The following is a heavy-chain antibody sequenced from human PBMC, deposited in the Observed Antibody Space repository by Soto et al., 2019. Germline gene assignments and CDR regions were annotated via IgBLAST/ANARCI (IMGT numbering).Heavy chain of an antibody. CDR2: INPNSGGT. CDR3: ARDRDTAMAEPDP. V-gene: IGHV1-2*02. CDR1: GYTFTGYY. J-gene: IGHJ5*02. D-gene: IGHD5-18*01. Sequence: QVQLVQSGAEVKKPGASVKVSCKASGYTFTGYYMHWVRQAPGQGLEWMGWINPNSGGTNYAQKFKGSVTMTRDTTISTDYMELSRLRSDDTAVYYCARDRDTAMAEPDPWGQGTLVTGSS.